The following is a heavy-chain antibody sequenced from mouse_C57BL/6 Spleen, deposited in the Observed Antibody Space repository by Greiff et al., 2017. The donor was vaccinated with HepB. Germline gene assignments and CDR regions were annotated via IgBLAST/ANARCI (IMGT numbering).Heavy chain of an antibody. V-gene: IGHV1-64*01. Sequence: VQLQQPGAELVKPGASVKLSCKASGYTFTSYWMHWVKQRPGQGLEWIGMIHPNSGSTNYNEKFKSKATLTVDKSSSTAYMQLSSLTSEDSAVYYCARSDYSNYAYYYAMDYWGQGTSVTVSS. J-gene: IGHJ4*01. CDR2: IHPNSGST. CDR1: GYTFTSYW. CDR3: ARSDYSNYAYYYAMDY. D-gene: IGHD2-5*01.